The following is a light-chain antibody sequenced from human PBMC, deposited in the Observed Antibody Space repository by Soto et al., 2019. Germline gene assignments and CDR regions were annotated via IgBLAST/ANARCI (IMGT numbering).Light chain of an antibody. CDR3: QQYDSTPPP. V-gene: IGKV3-20*01. J-gene: IGKJ1*01. Sequence: EIVLTQSPGTLSLSPGERATLSCRASQSVNSNYLAWYQRKPGQAPRLLIYGASNRATDIPYRFSASGSGTDFTLTITSLEAEDYAAYYCQQYDSTPPPFGQGTKVEVK. CDR2: GAS. CDR1: QSVNSNY.